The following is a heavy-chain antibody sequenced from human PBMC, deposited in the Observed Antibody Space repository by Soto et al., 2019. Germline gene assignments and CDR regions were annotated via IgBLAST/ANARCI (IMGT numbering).Heavy chain of an antibody. Sequence: EVQLLESGGGLVQPGGSLRLSCVASGFAFSGYVMTWVRQAPGKGLDWLPRISGSGDRTFYADSVKGRFTISRDTSKNTLYLQMNSLSAEDAAVYYCAKIGVMNSLDMGFDSWGQGTLVSVSA. V-gene: IGHV3-23*01. CDR1: GFAFSGYV. D-gene: IGHD2-21*01. J-gene: IGHJ5*01. CDR2: ISGSGDRT. CDR3: AKIGVMNSLDMGFDS.